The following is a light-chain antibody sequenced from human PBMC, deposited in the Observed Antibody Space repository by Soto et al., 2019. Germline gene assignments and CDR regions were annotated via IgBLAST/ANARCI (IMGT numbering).Light chain of an antibody. CDR2: GAS. J-gene: IGKJ5*01. CDR3: QQYTGPPTT. V-gene: IGKV3-20*01. Sequence: EIILTQSPDTLSLSPGERATLPCTSSQTVSSNYLAWCQQRPGQAPRLLIYGASTRAAGIPDRFSGSGSGTDFTLTITRLEPEDSAVYFCQQYTGPPTTFGQGTRLEIK. CDR1: QTVSSNY.